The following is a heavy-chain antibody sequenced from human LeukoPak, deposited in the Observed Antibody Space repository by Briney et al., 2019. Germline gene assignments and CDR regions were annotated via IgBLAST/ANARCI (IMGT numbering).Heavy chain of an antibody. D-gene: IGHD6-13*01. CDR3: ASLLPYSSRKNWFDP. CDR1: GYTLTELS. J-gene: IGHJ5*02. CDR2: FDPEDGET. Sequence: PGASVKVSCKVSGYTLTELSMHWVRQAPGKGLEWMGGFDPEDGETIYAQKFQGRVTMTEDTSTDTAYMELSSLRSEDTAVYYCASLLPYSSRKNWFDPWGQGTLVTVSS. V-gene: IGHV1-24*01.